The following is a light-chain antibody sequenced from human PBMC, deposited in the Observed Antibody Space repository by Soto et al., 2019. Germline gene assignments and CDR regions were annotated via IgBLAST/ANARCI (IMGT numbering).Light chain of an antibody. V-gene: IGLV2-8*01. CDR3: SSYAGSDNFEV. CDR2: EVT. CDR1: RSDVGDYNY. Sequence: QSALTQPPSASGSPGQSVTISCTGTRSDVGDYNYVSWYQQHSGKAPKLLIYEVTKRPSGVPDRFSGSKSANTASLTVSGLQAEDEADYYCSSYAGSDNFEVFGGGTKVTVL. J-gene: IGLJ2*01.